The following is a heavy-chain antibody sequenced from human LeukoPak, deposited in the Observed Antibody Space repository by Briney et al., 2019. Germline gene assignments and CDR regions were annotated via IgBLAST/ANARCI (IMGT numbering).Heavy chain of an antibody. J-gene: IGHJ5*02. CDR1: GGSFSSYY. CDR2: IYYSGST. CDR3: AATIKYWFDP. D-gene: IGHD5-12*01. Sequence: SETLSLTCAVYGGSFSSYYWSWIRQPPGKGLEWIGYIYYSGSTNYNPSLKSRVTISVDTSKNQFSLKLSSVTAADTAVYYCAATIKYWFDPWGQGTLVTVSS. V-gene: IGHV4-59*01.